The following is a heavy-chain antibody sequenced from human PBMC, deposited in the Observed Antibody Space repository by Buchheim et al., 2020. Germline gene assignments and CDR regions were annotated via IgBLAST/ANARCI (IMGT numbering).Heavy chain of an antibody. Sequence: QVQLVESGGGLVKAGGSLRLSCAASGFTFDDYYMTWIRQAPGKGLEWVSHISTRANTIKYADSVKGRFTNSRDNAKKSLYLQMDSLRADDTAVYYCARFFYYGSGTYYNPYSYNGMDVWGQGTT. CDR3: ARFFYYGSGTYYNPYSYNGMDV. D-gene: IGHD3-10*01. CDR2: ISTRANTI. CDR1: GFTFDDYY. V-gene: IGHV3-11*01. J-gene: IGHJ6*02.